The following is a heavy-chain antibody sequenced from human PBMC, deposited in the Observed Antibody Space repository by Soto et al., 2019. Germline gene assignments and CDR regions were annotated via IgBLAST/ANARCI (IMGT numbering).Heavy chain of an antibody. V-gene: IGHV4-39*01. Sequence: QLQLQESGPGLVKPSETLSLTCTVSGGSISSSSYYWGWIRQPPGKGLEWIGSIYYSGSTYYNPSLKSRVTISVDTSKNQFSLKLSSVTAADTAVYYCASFGTGYSYGYENYYYYGMDVWGQGTTVTVSS. J-gene: IGHJ6*02. CDR3: ASFGTGYSYGYENYYYYGMDV. D-gene: IGHD5-18*01. CDR2: IYYSGST. CDR1: GGSISSSSYY.